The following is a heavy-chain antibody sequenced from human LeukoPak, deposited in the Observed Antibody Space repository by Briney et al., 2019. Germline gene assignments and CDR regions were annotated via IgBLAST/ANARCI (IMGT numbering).Heavy chain of an antibody. CDR3: AREGVDTAMAYYYYYYMDV. CDR1: GGSFSGYY. CDR2: INHSGST. Sequence: SETLSLTCAVYGGSFSGYYWSWIRQPPGKGLEWIREINHSGSTNYNPSLKSRVTISVDTSKNQFSLKLSSVTAADTAVYYCAREGVDTAMAYYYYYYMDVWGKGTTVTVSS. J-gene: IGHJ6*03. V-gene: IGHV4-34*01. D-gene: IGHD5-18*01.